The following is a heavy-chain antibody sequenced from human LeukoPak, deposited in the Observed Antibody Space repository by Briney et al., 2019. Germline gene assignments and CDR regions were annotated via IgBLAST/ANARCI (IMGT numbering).Heavy chain of an antibody. Sequence: PGGSLRLSCAASGFTFSSYAMRWVRQAPGKGLEYVSAISSNGGSTYYANSVKGRFTISRDNSKNTLYLQMGSLRAEDMAVYYCARAAVTKTFDYWGQGTLVTVSS. CDR3: ARAAVTKTFDY. CDR2: ISSNGGST. V-gene: IGHV3-64*01. CDR1: GFTFSSYA. J-gene: IGHJ4*02.